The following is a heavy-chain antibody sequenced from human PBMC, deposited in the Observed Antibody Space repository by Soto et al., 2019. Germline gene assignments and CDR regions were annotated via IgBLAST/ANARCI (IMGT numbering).Heavy chain of an antibody. D-gene: IGHD3-3*01. CDR1: GFTFSSYA. CDR3: AKVRAQYYDFWSGYPVDY. V-gene: IGHV3-23*01. CDR2: ITGSGGNT. Sequence: GGSLRLSCAASGFTFSSYAMSWARQAPGKGPEWVSTITGSGGNTYYADSVKGRFTISRDNSKNTLYLQMNSLRADDTAIYYCAKVRAQYYDFWSGYPVDYWGQGTLVTVSS. J-gene: IGHJ4*02.